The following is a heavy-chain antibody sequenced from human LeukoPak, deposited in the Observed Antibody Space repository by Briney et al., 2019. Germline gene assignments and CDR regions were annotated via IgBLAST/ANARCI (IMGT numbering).Heavy chain of an antibody. CDR3: ARASLEPYFSSSEGYYYAMDV. CDR1: GGSFNGYY. J-gene: IGHJ6*02. V-gene: IGHV4-34*01. CDR2: INHSGST. D-gene: IGHD6-6*01. Sequence: SETLSLTCAVYGGSFNGYYWSWIRQPSGKGLEWLGEINHSGSTNYNASLKSRVTISVDTSKKQFSLILSSVTAADTAVYYCARASLEPYFSSSEGYYYAMDVWGQGTTVTVSS.